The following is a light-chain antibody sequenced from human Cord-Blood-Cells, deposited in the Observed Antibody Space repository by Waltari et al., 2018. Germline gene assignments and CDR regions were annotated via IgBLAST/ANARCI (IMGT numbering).Light chain of an antibody. J-gene: IGLJ2*01. CDR2: GKN. Sequence: SSELTQDPAVSVALGQTVRITCQGDSLRSSYASWYQQKPGQAPVLFIYGKNNRPSGIPDRFSGSSSGNTASLTITGAQAEDEADYYCNSRDSSGNHHVVFGGGTKLTVL. CDR1: SLRSSY. V-gene: IGLV3-19*01. CDR3: NSRDSSGNHHVV.